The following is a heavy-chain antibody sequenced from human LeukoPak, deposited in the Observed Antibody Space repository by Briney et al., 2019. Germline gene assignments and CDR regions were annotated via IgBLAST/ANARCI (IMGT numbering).Heavy chain of an antibody. CDR3: ARGRRRYYYDSSGYYYKDY. D-gene: IGHD3-22*01. CDR2: ISGSGGST. V-gene: IGHV3-23*01. CDR1: GFTFSSYA. J-gene: IGHJ4*02. Sequence: GGSLRLSCAASGFTFSSYAMSWVRQAPGKGLEWVSTISGSGGSTYYADSVKGRFTISRDNAKNSLYLQMNSLRAEDTAVYYCARGRRRYYYDSSGYYYKDYWGQGTLVTVSS.